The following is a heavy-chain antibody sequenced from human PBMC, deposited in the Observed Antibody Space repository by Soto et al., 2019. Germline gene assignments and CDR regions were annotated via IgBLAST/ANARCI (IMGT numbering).Heavy chain of an antibody. V-gene: IGHV1-8*01. CDR1: GYTFTNYD. CDR2: MNPYSNNA. Sequence: QAQLVQSGTEVKKPGASVKVSCQASGYTFTNYDIFWMRQATGEGLEWMGWMNPYSNNAGYAEKFQGRDTMTRDTSTSTAYMELSGLTSEDTAVYYCARGASYYYDKHGDYRNWYFDLWGRGTLLRVSS. CDR3: ARGASYYYDKHGDYRNWYFDL. J-gene: IGHJ2*01. D-gene: IGHD3-22*01.